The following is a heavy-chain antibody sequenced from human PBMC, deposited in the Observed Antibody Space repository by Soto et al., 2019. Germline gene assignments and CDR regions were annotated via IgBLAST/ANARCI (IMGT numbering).Heavy chain of an antibody. J-gene: IGHJ4*02. CDR1: GGSISSGGYS. V-gene: IGHV4-30-2*01. CDR2: VYHSGST. D-gene: IGHD3-22*01. CDR3: ARAQGITMIVSPFDY. Sequence: SETLSLTCAVSGGSISSGGYSWSWIRQPPGKGLEWIGYVYHSGSTYYNPSLKSRVTISVDRSKNQSSLKLSSVTAADTAVYYCARAQGITMIVSPFDYWGQGTLVTVSS.